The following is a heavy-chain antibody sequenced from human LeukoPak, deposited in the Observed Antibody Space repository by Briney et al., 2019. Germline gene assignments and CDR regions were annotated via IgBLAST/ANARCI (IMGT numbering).Heavy chain of an antibody. CDR2: ISAYSGKT. Sequence: ASVKVSCKASGYTFTSYGISWVRQAPGQGLEWMGWISAYSGKTSYAQNLQGRVTMAKDTSTTTAYMELRSLRSDDTAVYYCARGYSGYGPHDYWGQGTLVTVSS. V-gene: IGHV1-18*01. J-gene: IGHJ4*02. CDR3: ARGYSGYGPHDY. CDR1: GYTFTSYG. D-gene: IGHD5-12*01.